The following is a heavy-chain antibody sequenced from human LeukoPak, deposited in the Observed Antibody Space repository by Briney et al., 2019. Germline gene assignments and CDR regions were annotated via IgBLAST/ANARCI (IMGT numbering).Heavy chain of an antibody. V-gene: IGHV4-61*01. CDR3: AREFGSAARGRIDY. CDR1: GGSVSSGRYY. CDR2: MYSSGST. J-gene: IGHJ4*02. Sequence: SETLSLTCTVSGGSVSSGRYYWSWIRQPPGKGLEWIGCMYSSGSTNYNPSLNSRVTISIDTSKNQSSLKLSSVTAADTAVYYCAREFGSAARGRIDYWGQGTLVTVSS. D-gene: IGHD6-6*01.